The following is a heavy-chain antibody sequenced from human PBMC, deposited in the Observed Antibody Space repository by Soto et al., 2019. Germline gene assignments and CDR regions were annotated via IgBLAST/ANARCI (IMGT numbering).Heavy chain of an antibody. CDR3: ARDPFSQYSHDTSGFQR. Sequence: EVQLVETGGALIQPGGSLRLSCSASGFSVSSNYMNWVRQAPGKGLEWASVIYSGGDTHYTDSVKGRFTVSTDKSENTVFLQMRSLRAEDTGIYYCARDPFSQYSHDTSGFQRWGLGTLVTVSS. CDR1: GFSVSSNY. V-gene: IGHV3-53*02. CDR2: IYSGGDT. D-gene: IGHD3-22*01. J-gene: IGHJ4*02.